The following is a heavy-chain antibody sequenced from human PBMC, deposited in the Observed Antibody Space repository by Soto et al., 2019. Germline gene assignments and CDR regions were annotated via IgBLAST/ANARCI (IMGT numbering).Heavy chain of an antibody. J-gene: IGHJ4*02. Sequence: ASVKLSCKASGYSFTSYDINWVRQATGQGLEWMGWMNPNSGNTGYAQKFQGRVTMTRNTSISTAYMELSSLRSEDTAVYYCAREAAALGNDYWGQGTLVTVSS. CDR3: AREAAALGNDY. V-gene: IGHV1-8*01. CDR1: GYSFTSYD. D-gene: IGHD2-2*01. CDR2: MNPNSGNT.